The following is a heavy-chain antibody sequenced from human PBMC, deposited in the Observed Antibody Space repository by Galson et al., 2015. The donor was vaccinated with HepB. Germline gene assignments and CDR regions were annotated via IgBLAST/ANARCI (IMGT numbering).Heavy chain of an antibody. V-gene: IGHV3-23*01. D-gene: IGHD6-19*01. CDR1: GFTFSSYA. CDR2: ISGSGGST. CDR3: AKGSPPPRGIAVAGFDY. Sequence: SLRLSCAASGFTFSSYAMSWVRQAPGKGLEWVSAISGSGGSTYYADSVKGRFTISRDNSKNTLYLQMNSLRAEDTAVYYCAKGSPPPRGIAVAGFDYWGQGTLVTVSS. J-gene: IGHJ4*02.